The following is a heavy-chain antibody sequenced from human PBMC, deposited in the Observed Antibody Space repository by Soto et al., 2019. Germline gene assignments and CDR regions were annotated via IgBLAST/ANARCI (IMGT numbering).Heavy chain of an antibody. V-gene: IGHV3-73*02. D-gene: IGHD3-22*01. CDR3: TRLYERPDY. Sequence: EVQLVESGGGLVQPGGSLKLSCAASGFTFSGSAIHWVRQASGKGLEWVGRIRSKANSYATAYAASVKCRFTISRDDSKTTANLQMNGLKAEATAVYYCTRLYERPDYWVQGTLVTVSS. CDR1: GFTFSGSA. CDR2: IRSKANSYAT. J-gene: IGHJ4*02.